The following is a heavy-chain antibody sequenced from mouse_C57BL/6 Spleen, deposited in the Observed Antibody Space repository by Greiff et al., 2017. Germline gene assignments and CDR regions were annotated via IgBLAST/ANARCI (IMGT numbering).Heavy chain of an antibody. CDR2: IHPNSGST. J-gene: IGHJ4*01. CDR1: GYTFTSYW. V-gene: IGHV1-64*01. Sequence: QVQLQQPGAELVKPGASVKLSCKASGYTFTSYWMHWVKQRPGQGLEWIGMIHPNSGSTNYNEKFKSKATLTVDKSASTAYMQLSSLTSEDSAVYYCAKRMTAQATGAIDYWGQGTSVTVSS. CDR3: AKRMTAQATGAIDY. D-gene: IGHD3-2*02.